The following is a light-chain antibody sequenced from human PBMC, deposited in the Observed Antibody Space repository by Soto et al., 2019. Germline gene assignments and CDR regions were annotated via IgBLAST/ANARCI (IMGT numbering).Light chain of an antibody. CDR1: NSNIGKNS. J-gene: IGLJ7*01. CDR2: SDS. CDR3: AAWDDSLNGLV. Sequence: QSVLSQEPSVSGTHGQRVAMACSGGNSNIGKNSVNWYRQVPGTAPQLLIYSDSLRSFGIPDRFSASKSDTSASLAIDGLQSDDEALYFCAAWDDSLNGLVFGGGTQLTVL. V-gene: IGLV1-44*01.